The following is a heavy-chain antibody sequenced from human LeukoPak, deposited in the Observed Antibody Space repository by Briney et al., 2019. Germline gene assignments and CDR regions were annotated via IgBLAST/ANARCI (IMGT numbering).Heavy chain of an antibody. D-gene: IGHD3-10*01. CDR3: ARGPYGMYYYYYMDV. V-gene: IGHV1-69*13. J-gene: IGHJ6*03. CDR1: GGTFSSYA. Sequence: SVRVSCKASGGTFSSYAISWVRQAPGQGLEWMGGIIPIFGTANYAQKFQGRVTITADESTSTAYMELSSLRSEDTAVYYCARGPYGMYYYYYMDVWGKGTTVTVSS. CDR2: IIPIFGTA.